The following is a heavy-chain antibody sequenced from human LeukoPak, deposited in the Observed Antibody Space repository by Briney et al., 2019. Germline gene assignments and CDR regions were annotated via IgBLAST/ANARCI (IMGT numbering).Heavy chain of an antibody. D-gene: IGHD3-22*01. CDR1: GYTFTGYY. V-gene: IGHV1-2*02. Sequence: GASVKVSCKASGYTFTGYYMHWVRQAPGQGLGWMGWINPNSGGTNYAQKFQGRVTMTRDTSISTAYMELSRLRSDDTAVYYCARSTYYYDSSGYYYYWGQGTLVTVSS. J-gene: IGHJ4*02. CDR3: ARSTYYYDSSGYYYY. CDR2: INPNSGGT.